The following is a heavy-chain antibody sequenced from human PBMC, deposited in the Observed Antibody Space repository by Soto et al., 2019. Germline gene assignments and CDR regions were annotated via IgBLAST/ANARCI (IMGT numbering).Heavy chain of an antibody. J-gene: IGHJ5*02. D-gene: IGHD3-22*01. CDR2: IYYSGST. Sequence: SETLSLTCTVSVASISSGGYYWSWIRQHPGEGLGWIGYIYYSGSTSYNPSLKSRVTISVDTSKNQFSLKLSSVTAADTAVYYCARESKYDTSGYPPWFAPWGQGTLVTVSS. V-gene: IGHV4-31*03. CDR1: VASISSGGYY. CDR3: ARESKYDTSGYPPWFAP.